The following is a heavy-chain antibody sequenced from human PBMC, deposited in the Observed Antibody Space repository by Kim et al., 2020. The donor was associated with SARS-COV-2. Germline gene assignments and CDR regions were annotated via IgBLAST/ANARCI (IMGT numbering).Heavy chain of an antibody. CDR1: GYTFTGYY. J-gene: IGHJ4*02. D-gene: IGHD3-3*01. V-gene: IGHV1-2*02. CDR2: INPNSGGT. CDR3: ARGSFLRFSAPRPAYY. Sequence: ASVKVSCKASGYTFTGYYMHWVRQAPGQGLEWMGWINPNSGGTNYAQKFQGRVTMTRDTSISTAYMELSRLRSDDTAVYYCARGSFLRFSAPRPAYYWGQGTLVTVSS.